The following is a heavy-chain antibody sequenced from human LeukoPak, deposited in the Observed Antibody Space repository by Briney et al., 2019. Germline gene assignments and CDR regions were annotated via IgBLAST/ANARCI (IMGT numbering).Heavy chain of an antibody. CDR2: IWYAGSNK. Sequence: GGSLRLSCAASGFTFSSYGMHWVRQAPGKGLEWVAVIWYAGSNKYYADSVKGRFTISRDNSKNTLYLQMNSLRAEDTAVYYCAKGPAEYYYYYYMDVWGKGTTVTVSS. D-gene: IGHD2-2*01. CDR3: AKGPAEYYYYYYMDV. J-gene: IGHJ6*03. V-gene: IGHV3-33*06. CDR1: GFTFSSYG.